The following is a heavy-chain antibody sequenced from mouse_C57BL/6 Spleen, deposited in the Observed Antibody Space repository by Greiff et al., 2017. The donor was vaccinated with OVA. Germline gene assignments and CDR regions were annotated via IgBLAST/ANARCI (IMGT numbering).Heavy chain of an antibody. CDR2: LDPSDSYT. CDR1: GYTFTSYC. CDR3: ARSDGYASWFAY. D-gene: IGHD2-3*01. V-gene: IGHV1-69*01. Sequence: VKLKESGAELVMPGASVKLSCKASGYTFTSYCMHWVKQRPGPGLEWIGELDPSDSYTNYNQTFKGKSTLTVDKSSSTAYMQLSSLTSEDSAVYYCARSDGYASWFAYWGQGTLVTVSA. J-gene: IGHJ3*01.